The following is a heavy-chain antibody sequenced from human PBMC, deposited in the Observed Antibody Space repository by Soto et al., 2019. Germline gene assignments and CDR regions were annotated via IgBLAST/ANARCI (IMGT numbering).Heavy chain of an antibody. J-gene: IGHJ6*02. CDR3: ARQDIVVVVAASKPQYGMDV. D-gene: IGHD2-15*01. V-gene: IGHV5-51*01. CDR1: GYSFTSYW. CDR2: IYPGDSDT. Sequence: GESLKISCKGSGYSFTSYWIGWVRQMPGKGLEWMGIIYPGDSDTRYSPSFQGQVTISADKSISTAYLQWSSLKASDTAMYYCARQDIVVVVAASKPQYGMDVWGQGNTGTVSS.